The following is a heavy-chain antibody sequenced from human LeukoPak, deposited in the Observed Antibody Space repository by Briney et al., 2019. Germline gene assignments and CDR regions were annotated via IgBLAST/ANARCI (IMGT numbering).Heavy chain of an antibody. D-gene: IGHD2-2*02. CDR3: AIGGTYTTTSTASY. Sequence: GGSLRLSCAASGFTFSSYAMSWVRQAPGKGLEWVAVISYDGSNVYYADSVKGRFTISRDNSKSTLFLQMSSLRTEDSAVFYCAIGGTYTTTSTASYWGQGTLVTVSS. CDR2: ISYDGSNV. CDR1: GFTFSSYA. V-gene: IGHV3-30-3*01. J-gene: IGHJ4*02.